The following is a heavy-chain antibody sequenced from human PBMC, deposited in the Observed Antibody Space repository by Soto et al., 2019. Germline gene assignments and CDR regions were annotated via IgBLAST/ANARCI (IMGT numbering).Heavy chain of an antibody. J-gene: IGHJ3*02. V-gene: IGHV3-48*02. Sequence: EVQLVESGGGLVQPGGSLRLSCAASGFTFSSYSMNWVRQAPGKGLEWVSYISSSSSTIYYADSVKGRFTISRDNAKNSLYLQMNSLRDEDTAVYYCARDADSSSWYDAFDIWGQGTMVTVSS. CDR2: ISSSSSTI. D-gene: IGHD6-13*01. CDR3: ARDADSSSWYDAFDI. CDR1: GFTFSSYS.